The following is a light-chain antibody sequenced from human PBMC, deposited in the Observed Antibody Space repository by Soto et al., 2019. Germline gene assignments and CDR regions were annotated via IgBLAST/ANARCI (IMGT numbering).Light chain of an antibody. V-gene: IGLV2-14*01. J-gene: IGLJ3*02. CDR3: SSYTSSSTPWV. CDR1: SSDVGGYNY. Sequence: SALTQPASVSGSPGQSITISCTGTSSDVGGYNYVSWYQPHPGKAPKLMIYEVSNRPSGVSNRFSGSKSGNTASLTISGLQAEDEADYYCSSYTSSSTPWVFGGGTKLTVL. CDR2: EVS.